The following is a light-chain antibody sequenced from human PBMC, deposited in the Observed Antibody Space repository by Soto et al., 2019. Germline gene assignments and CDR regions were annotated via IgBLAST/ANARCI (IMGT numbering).Light chain of an antibody. CDR2: DVT. CDR3: SSYTGSTSYD. J-gene: IGLJ1*01. V-gene: IGLV2-14*01. CDR1: SSDVGGYNY. Sequence: QSVLTQPASVSGSPGQSITISCTGTSSDVGGYNYVSWYQQEPGKAPKLMIYDVTYRPSGVSNRFSGSKSDNTASLTISGLQAEDEADYYCSSYTGSTSYDLGNGTKVTVL.